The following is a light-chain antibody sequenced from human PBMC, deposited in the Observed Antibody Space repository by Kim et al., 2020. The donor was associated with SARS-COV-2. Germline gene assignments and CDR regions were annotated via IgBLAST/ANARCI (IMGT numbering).Light chain of an antibody. V-gene: IGKV1-5*01. J-gene: IGKJ5*01. CDR1: QSIGGW. CDR2: DGS. CDR3: QHHSTYPIT. Sequence: ASGGNRVTFTCRASQSIGGWLAWYQQKPGQAPKLLIHDGSSVESGVPSRFSGIGSETHFTLTISSLQPDDFATYYCQHHSTYPITFGQGTRLEIK.